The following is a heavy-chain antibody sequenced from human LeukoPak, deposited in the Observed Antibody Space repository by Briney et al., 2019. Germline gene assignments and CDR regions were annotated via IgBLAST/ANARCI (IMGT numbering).Heavy chain of an antibody. J-gene: IGHJ6*03. V-gene: IGHV1-8*01. Sequence: ASVKVSCKASGYTFTSYDINWVRQATGQGLEWMGWMNPNSGNTGYAQKFQGRVTMTRNTSISTAYMELSSLRSEDTAVYYCARRGITWVQLPRGYYYYYMDVWGKGTTVTVSS. CDR1: GYTFTSYD. D-gene: IGHD5-18*01. CDR2: MNPNSGNT. CDR3: ARRGITWVQLPRGYYYYYMDV.